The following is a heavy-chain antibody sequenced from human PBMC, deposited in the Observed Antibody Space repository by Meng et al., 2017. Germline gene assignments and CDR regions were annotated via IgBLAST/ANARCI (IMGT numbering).Heavy chain of an antibody. V-gene: IGHV2-5*02. CDR2: IYWDDDK. J-gene: IGHJ4*02. Sequence: QIHLTEPVPTLVKPTQTLTLTCTFSGFSPSTSGVGVGWIRQPPGKALEWLVLIYWDDDKRYSPSLENRLTITKDTSKNQVVLTMTNMAPVDTATYYCARVDYSTSRRSFNYWGQGTLVTVSS. CDR1: GFSPSTSGVG. CDR3: ARVDYSTSRRSFNY. D-gene: IGHD2-21*01.